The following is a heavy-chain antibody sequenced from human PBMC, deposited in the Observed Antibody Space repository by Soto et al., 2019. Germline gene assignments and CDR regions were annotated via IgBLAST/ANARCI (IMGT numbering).Heavy chain of an antibody. Sequence: GGSLRLSCAASGFTFSSYAMSWVRQAPGKGLEWVSAISGSGGSTYYADSVKGRFTISRDNSKNTLYLQMNSLRAEDTAVYYCAETKYYDFWSGYSWFDPWGQGTLVTVSS. CDR1: GFTFSSYA. CDR3: AETKYYDFWSGYSWFDP. D-gene: IGHD3-3*01. CDR2: ISGSGGST. V-gene: IGHV3-23*01. J-gene: IGHJ5*02.